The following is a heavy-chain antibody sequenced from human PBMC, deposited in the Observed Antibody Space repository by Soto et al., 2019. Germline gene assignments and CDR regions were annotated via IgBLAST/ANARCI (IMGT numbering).Heavy chain of an antibody. J-gene: IGHJ6*02. CDR1: GGTFSSYA. CDR3: SIGVPGDILTGYYLYYYYGMDV. Sequence: GASVKVSCKASGGTFSSYAISWVRQAPGQGLEWMGGIIPIFGTTNYAQKLKGRVTITADESTSTVYMELSSLRSEDTAVYYCSIGVPGDILTGYYLYYYYGMDVWGQGTTVTVSS. V-gene: IGHV1-69*13. CDR2: IIPIFGTT. D-gene: IGHD3-9*01.